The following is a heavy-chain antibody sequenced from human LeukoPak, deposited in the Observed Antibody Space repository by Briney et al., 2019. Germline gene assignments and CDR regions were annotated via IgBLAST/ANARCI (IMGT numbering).Heavy chain of an antibody. CDR1: GYTFTSYG. CDR3: ARDVDSGYDLNFDY. J-gene: IGHJ4*02. D-gene: IGHD5-12*01. Sequence: ASVKVSCKATGYTFTSYGISWVRQGPGQGLEWMGWISAYNGNTNYAQKLQGRVTMTTDTSTSTAYMELRSLRSDDTAVYYCARDVDSGYDLNFDYWGQGTLVTVSS. CDR2: ISAYNGNT. V-gene: IGHV1-18*01.